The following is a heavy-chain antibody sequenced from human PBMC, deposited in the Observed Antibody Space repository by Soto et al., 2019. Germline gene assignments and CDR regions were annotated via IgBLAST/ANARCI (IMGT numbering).Heavy chain of an antibody. CDR1: GFTFSNAW. D-gene: IGHD3-10*01. Sequence: EVQLVESGGGLVKPGGSLRLSCAASGFTFSNAWMSWVRQAPGKGLEWVGCIKSKTDGGTTDYAAPVKGRFTISRDDSKNTLYLQMNSLKTEDTAVYYCTTFLSSGSYWGPPADYWGQGTLVTVSS. CDR3: TTFLSSGSYWGPPADY. CDR2: IKSKTDGGTT. J-gene: IGHJ4*02. V-gene: IGHV3-15*01.